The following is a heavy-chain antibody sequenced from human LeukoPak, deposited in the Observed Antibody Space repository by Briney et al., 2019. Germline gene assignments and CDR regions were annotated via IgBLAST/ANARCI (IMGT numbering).Heavy chain of an antibody. D-gene: IGHD6-13*01. V-gene: IGHV4-61*02. J-gene: IGHJ3*02. Sequence: PPETLSLIRNVSGGSISSGSYYWSWIRQPAGKGLEWIGRIYTSGSTNYNPSLKSRVTISVDTSKNQFSLKLSSVTAADTAVYYCARGWGPGIAAAGAFDIWGQGTTVTVSS. CDR1: GGSISSGSYY. CDR3: ARGWGPGIAAAGAFDI. CDR2: IYTSGST.